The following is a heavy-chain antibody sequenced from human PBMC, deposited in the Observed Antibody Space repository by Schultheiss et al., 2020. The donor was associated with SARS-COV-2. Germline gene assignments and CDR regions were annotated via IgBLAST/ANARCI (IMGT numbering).Heavy chain of an antibody. Sequence: SETLSLTCTVSGGSISSYYWSWIRQPPGKGLEWIGYIYYSGNTNYNPSLKSRVTISVDTSKNQFSLKLSSVTAADTAVYYCARDHSGITMVQGDWFDPWGQGTLVTVSS. V-gene: IGHV4-59*01. J-gene: IGHJ5*02. CDR3: ARDHSGITMVQGDWFDP. CDR2: IYYSGNT. CDR1: GGSISSYY. D-gene: IGHD3-10*01.